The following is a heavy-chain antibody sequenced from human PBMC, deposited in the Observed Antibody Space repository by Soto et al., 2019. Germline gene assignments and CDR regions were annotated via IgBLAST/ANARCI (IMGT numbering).Heavy chain of an antibody. V-gene: IGHV4-59*08. CDR2: IYYSGST. CDR1: GGSFSGYY. J-gene: IGHJ4*02. CDR3: ARRYGSFFDY. Sequence: PLETLSLTCAVYGGSFSGYYWSWIRQPPGKGLEWIGYIYYSGSTNYNPSLKSRVTISVDTSKNQFSLKLSSVTAADTAVYYCARRYGSFFDYGGQGTFVPVSS. D-gene: IGHD5-18*01.